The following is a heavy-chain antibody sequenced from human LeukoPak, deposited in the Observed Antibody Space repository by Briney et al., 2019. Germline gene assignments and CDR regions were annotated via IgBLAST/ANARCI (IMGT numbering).Heavy chain of an antibody. CDR3: AKDQDSLVRGIIWMNNWFDP. D-gene: IGHD3-10*01. J-gene: IGHJ5*02. CDR2: LSGRGDTT. CDR1: GFTFSSYA. Sequence: PGGSLRLSCAASGFTFSSYAISWVRQAPGKGLEWVSALSGRGDTTYYAASVKGRFTISRDNSKNTLYLQMNSLRAEDTAVYYCAKDQDSLVRGIIWMNNWFDPWGQGTLVTVSS. V-gene: IGHV3-23*01.